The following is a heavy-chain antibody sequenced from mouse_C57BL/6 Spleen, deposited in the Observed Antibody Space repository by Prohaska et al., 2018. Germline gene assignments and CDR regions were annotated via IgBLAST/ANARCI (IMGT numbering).Heavy chain of an antibody. Sequence: QVQLQQPGAELVMPGASVKLSCKASGYTFTSYWMHWVKQRPGQGLEWIGEIDPSDSYTNYNQKFKGKATLTVDKSSSTAYMQLSSLTSEDSAVYYCARSPGGYAMDYWGQGTSVTVSS. CDR3: ARSPGGYAMDY. J-gene: IGHJ4*01. CDR2: IDPSDSYT. V-gene: IGHV1-69*01. CDR1: GYTFTSYW.